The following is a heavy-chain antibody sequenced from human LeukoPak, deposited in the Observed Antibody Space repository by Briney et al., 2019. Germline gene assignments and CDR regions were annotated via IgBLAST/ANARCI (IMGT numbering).Heavy chain of an antibody. D-gene: IGHD6-19*01. CDR3: ATGEWLVPRFDP. V-gene: IGHV1-24*01. Sequence: GASVKVSCKVPGYTLTELSMHWVRQAPGKGLEWMGGFDPEDGETIYAQKFQGRVTMTEDTSTDTAYMELSSLRSEDTAVYYCATGEWLVPRFDPWGQGTLVTVSS. J-gene: IGHJ5*02. CDR2: FDPEDGET. CDR1: GYTLTELS.